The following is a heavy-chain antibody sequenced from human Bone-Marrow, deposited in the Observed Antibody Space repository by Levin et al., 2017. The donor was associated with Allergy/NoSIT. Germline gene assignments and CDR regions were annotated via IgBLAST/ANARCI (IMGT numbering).Heavy chain of an antibody. V-gene: IGHV3-23*01. D-gene: IGHD5-18*01. CDR1: GFTLSSYA. Sequence: GGSLRLSCAASGFTLSSYAMSWVRQAPGKGLEWASAISGSGGSTYYADSVKGRFTISRDNSKNTLYLQMNSLRAEDTAVYYCAKDQFGYSPYYYDAMDGWGQGTTVTVSS. CDR2: ISGSGGST. J-gene: IGHJ6*02. CDR3: AKDQFGYSPYYYDAMDG.